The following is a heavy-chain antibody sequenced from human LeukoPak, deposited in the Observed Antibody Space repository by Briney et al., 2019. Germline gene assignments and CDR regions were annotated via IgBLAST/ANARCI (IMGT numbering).Heavy chain of an antibody. D-gene: IGHD3-10*01. J-gene: IGHJ5*02. V-gene: IGHV4-59*01. CDR3: ARGQLGSGKDDP. CDR2: IYYSGST. Sequence: SETLSLICTVSGGSISSYYWSWIRQPAGKGLEWIGFIYYSGSTNYNPSLKSRVTISVDTSKNQFSLKLSSVTAADTAVYYCARGQLGSGKDDPWGQGTLVTVSS. CDR1: GGSISSYY.